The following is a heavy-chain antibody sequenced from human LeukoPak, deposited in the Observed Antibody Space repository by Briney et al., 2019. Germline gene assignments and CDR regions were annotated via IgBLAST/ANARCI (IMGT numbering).Heavy chain of an antibody. D-gene: IGHD3-3*01. J-gene: IGHJ4*02. V-gene: IGHV4-4*09. CDR3: AREGGGTYYDFWSGPDY. CDR2: IYKSGST. Sequence: SETLSLTCTVSGGSISSYYWSWIRQPPGKGLEWIGYIYKSGSTYYNPSLKSRVTISIDTSKNQFSLKLSSVTAADTAVYYCAREGGGTYYDFWSGPDYWGQGTLVTVSS. CDR1: GGSISSYY.